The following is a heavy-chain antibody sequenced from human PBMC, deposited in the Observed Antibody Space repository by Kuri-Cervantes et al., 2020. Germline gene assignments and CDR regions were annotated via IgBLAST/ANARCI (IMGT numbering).Heavy chain of an antibody. CDR3: ARGALVPAAMRRKTSNYYYYMDV. CDR2: INAGNGNT. D-gene: IGHD2-2*01. Sequence: ASVKVSCKASGYTFTSYAMHWVRRAPGQRLEWMGWINAGNGNTKYSQKFQGRVTMTRNTSISTAYMELSSLRSEDTAVYYCARGALVPAAMRRKTSNYYYYMDVWGKGTTVTVSS. J-gene: IGHJ6*03. CDR1: GYTFTSYA. V-gene: IGHV1-3*01.